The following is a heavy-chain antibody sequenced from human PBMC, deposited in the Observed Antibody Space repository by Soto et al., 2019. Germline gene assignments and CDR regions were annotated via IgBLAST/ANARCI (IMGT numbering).Heavy chain of an antibody. CDR3: ARDSSVAGTGEGNFDY. D-gene: IGHD6-19*01. CDR2: RWYDGSNK. V-gene: IGHV3-33*01. J-gene: IGHJ4*02. Sequence: QVQLVESGGGVVQPGRSLRLSCAASGFTFSSHGMHWVRQAPGKGLEWVAVRWYDGSNKYYADSVKGRFTISRDNSKNTLYLQMNNLRAEDTAVYYCARDSSVAGTGEGNFDYWGQGTLVTVSS. CDR1: GFTFSSHG.